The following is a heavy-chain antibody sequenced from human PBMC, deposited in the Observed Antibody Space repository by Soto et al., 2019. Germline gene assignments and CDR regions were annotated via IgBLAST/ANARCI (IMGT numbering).Heavy chain of an antibody. J-gene: IGHJ5*02. CDR2: IVVGSGNT. D-gene: IGHD3-22*01. V-gene: IGHV1-58*01. CDR3: AADPLHYYDSCGAGLGPFDP. CDR1: GFTFTSSA. Sequence: ASVKNCCKASGFTFTSSAVQWVRQARGQRLEWIGWIVVGSGNTNYAQKFQERVTITRDMSTSTAYMELSSLRSEDTAVYYCAADPLHYYDSCGAGLGPFDPWGQGTLVTV.